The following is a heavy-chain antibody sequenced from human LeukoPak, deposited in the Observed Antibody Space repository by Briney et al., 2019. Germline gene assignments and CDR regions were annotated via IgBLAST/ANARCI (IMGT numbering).Heavy chain of an antibody. J-gene: IGHJ5*02. CDR3: ARTAAGRGWDDWFDP. CDR2: ISSSSSYT. CDR1: GFTFSGYY. Sequence: GGSLRLSCAASGFTFSGYYMSWIRQAPGKGLEWVPYISSSSSYTNSADSVKGRFTISRDNAKNSLFLQMNSLRAEDTAVYYCARTAAGRGWDDWFDPWGQGTLVTVSS. D-gene: IGHD1-26*01. V-gene: IGHV3-11*06.